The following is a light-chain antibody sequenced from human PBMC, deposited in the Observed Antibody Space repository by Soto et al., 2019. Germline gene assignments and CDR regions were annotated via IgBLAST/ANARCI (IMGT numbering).Light chain of an antibody. CDR3: SSSTSTSTLMI. CDR2: EVS. V-gene: IGLV2-14*01. CDR1: SSDVGRYKF. Sequence: QSALTQPASVSASPGQSITISCTGTSSDVGRYKFVSWYQQYPGKGPRLMMYEVSNRPSGVSNRFSGSKSGNTASLIISGLQTEDEAIYYCSSSTSTSTLMIFGGGTKLTVL. J-gene: IGLJ2*01.